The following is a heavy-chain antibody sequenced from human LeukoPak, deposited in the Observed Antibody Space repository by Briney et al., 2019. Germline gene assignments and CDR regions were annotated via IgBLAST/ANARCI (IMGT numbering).Heavy chain of an antibody. CDR2: ISGRGGST. CDR3: AKDRDNTVLTPVGDY. CDR1: GFTFSSYA. V-gene: IGHV3-23*01. D-gene: IGHD4-23*01. Sequence: GGSLRLSCAASGFTFSSYAMSWVRQAPGKGLEWVSAISGRGGSTYYADSVKGRFTISRDNSKNALYLQMNSLRAEDTAVYYCAKDRDNTVLTPVGDYWGQGTLVTVSS. J-gene: IGHJ4*02.